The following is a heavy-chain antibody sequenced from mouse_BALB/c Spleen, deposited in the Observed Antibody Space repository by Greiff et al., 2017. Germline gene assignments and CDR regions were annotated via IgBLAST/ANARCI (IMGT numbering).Heavy chain of an antibody. J-gene: IGHJ4*01. V-gene: IGHV5-6-2*01. CDR3: ARHAYYGNYGYAMDY. CDR1: GFTFSSYY. CDR2: INSNGGST. Sequence: EVMLVDSGGGLVKLGGSLKLSCAASGFTFSSYYMSWVRQTPEKRLELVAAINSNGGSTYYPDTVKGRFTISRDNAKNTVYLQMSSLKSEDTALYYCARHAYYGNYGYAMDYWGQGTSVTVSS. D-gene: IGHD2-1*01.